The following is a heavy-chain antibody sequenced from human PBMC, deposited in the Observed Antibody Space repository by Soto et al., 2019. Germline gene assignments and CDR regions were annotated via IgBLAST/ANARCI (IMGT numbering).Heavy chain of an antibody. Sequence: QAQLVPSGAEVKKSGASVRVSCKASGYTLTTYGVTWVRQAPGQGLEWLGRVTPYKADTNSAQNLQGRVTMATDTSTNTAYLELRSLRSDETAVYFCATDGPSNSGNLYAFAILGQGIMVTVSA. CDR3: ATDGPSNSGNLYAFAI. J-gene: IGHJ3*02. D-gene: IGHD5-12*01. V-gene: IGHV1-18*04. CDR2: VTPYKADT. CDR1: GYTLTTYG.